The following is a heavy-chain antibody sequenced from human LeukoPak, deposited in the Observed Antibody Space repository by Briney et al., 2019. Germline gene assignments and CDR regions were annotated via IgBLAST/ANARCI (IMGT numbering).Heavy chain of an antibody. CDR1: GFTFSSYA. D-gene: IGHD5-24*01. J-gene: IGHJ5*02. CDR3: AKRGNTISFFDP. CDR2: ISGSGGST. Sequence: GGSLRLSCAASGFTFSSYAMSWVRQAPGKGLEWVSAISGSGGSTYYADSVKGRFTISRDNSKNTLYMEMNSLRVEDTAVYYCAKRGNTISFFDPWGQGTLVTVSS. V-gene: IGHV3-23*01.